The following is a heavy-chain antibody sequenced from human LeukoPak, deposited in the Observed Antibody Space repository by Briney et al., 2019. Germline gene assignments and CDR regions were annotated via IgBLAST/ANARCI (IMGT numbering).Heavy chain of an antibody. J-gene: IGHJ4*02. D-gene: IGHD3/OR15-3a*01. CDR3: ARQTGSGLFILP. CDR1: AVSISSSNSY. V-gene: IGHV4-39*01. Sequence: SETLSLTCTVSAVSISSSNSYWGWIRHPPGKGLEWIGSIYYSGNTYYNASLKSQVSISIDTSKNQFSLRLTSVTAADTAVYYCARQTGSGLFILPGGQGTLVTVSS. CDR2: IYYSGNT.